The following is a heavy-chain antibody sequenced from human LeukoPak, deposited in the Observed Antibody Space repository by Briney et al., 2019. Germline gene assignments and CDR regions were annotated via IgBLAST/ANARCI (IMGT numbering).Heavy chain of an antibody. CDR1: GYTFTNYG. J-gene: IGHJ6*03. Sequence: ASVKVSCKASGYTFTNYGISWVRQATGQGLEWMGWMNPNSGNTGYAQKFQGRDTITRNTSISTAYMELSSLRSEDTAVYYCARGPSYYYYYYMDVWGKGTTVTVSS. CDR2: MNPNSGNT. V-gene: IGHV1-8*01. CDR3: ARGPSYYYYYYMDV.